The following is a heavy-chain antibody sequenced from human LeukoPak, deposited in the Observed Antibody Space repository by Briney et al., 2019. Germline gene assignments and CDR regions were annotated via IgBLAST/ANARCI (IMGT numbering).Heavy chain of an antibody. V-gene: IGHV1-2*02. D-gene: IGHD6-6*01. CDR2: INPSSGGT. J-gene: IGHJ3*02. Sequence: ASVKVSCKASGYTFTGYYIHWVRQAPGQGLEWVGWINPSSGGTNSAQKFQVRVTMTRDTSISTAYMELSRLRSDDTAVYYCARVGEYSSSRGAFDIWGQGTMVTVSS. CDR3: ARVGEYSSSRGAFDI. CDR1: GYTFTGYY.